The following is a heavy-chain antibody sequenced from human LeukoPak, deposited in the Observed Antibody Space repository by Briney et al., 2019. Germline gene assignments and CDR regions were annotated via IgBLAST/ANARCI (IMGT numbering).Heavy chain of an antibody. CDR1: GGSISSGSYY. D-gene: IGHD3-22*01. V-gene: IGHV4-61*02. CDR2: LYSSGST. J-gene: IGHJ4*02. Sequence: PSETLSLTCTVSGGSISSGSYYWTWIRQPAGKGLEWIGRLYSSGSTNYNPSLKSRVSISVDTSKNQFSLKLTSVTAADTAVYYCARDDRIWRYFDYWGQGTLVTVSS. CDR3: ARDDRIWRYFDY.